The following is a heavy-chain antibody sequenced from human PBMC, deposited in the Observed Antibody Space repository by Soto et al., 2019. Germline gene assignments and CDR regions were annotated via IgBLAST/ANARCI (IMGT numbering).Heavy chain of an antibody. D-gene: IGHD3-10*01. V-gene: IGHV4-34*01. Sequence: ETLSLTCAVYGGSFSGYYWSWIRQPPGKGLEWIGEINHSGSTNYNPSLKSRVTIPVDTSKNQFSLKLSSVTAADTAVYYCARGNSAYYYGSGSYLQQTYYYYYYMDVWGKGTTVTSP. J-gene: IGHJ6*03. CDR1: GGSFSGYY. CDR2: INHSGST. CDR3: ARGNSAYYYGSGSYLQQTYYYYYYMDV.